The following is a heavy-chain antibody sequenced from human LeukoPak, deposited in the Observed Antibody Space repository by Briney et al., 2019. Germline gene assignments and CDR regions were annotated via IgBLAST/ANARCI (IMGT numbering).Heavy chain of an antibody. CDR3: ARARGRQVDNNWFDP. D-gene: IGHD3-16*01. CDR1: GDSVSSNSAA. V-gene: IGHV6-1*01. J-gene: IGHJ5*02. Sequence: SQTLSLTCAVSGDSVSSNSAAWNWIRQSPSRGLEWLGRTYYRSKWYNDYAVSVKSRITINPDTSKNQFSLQLNSVTPEDTAVYYCARARGRQVDNNWFDPWGQGTLVTVSS. CDR2: TYYRSKWYN.